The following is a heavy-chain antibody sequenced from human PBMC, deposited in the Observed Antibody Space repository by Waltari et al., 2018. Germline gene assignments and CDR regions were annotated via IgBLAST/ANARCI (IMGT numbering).Heavy chain of an antibody. Sequence: EVQLLESGGGLVQPGGSLRLSCAASGFTFSSYAMSWVRQAPGKGLEWVSVIYSGGSTYYADSVKGRFTSSRDKSKNTLYRKMNSLRAEDTAVYYCAKDQSVEWERSAETTEVGFNWFDPWGQGTLVTVSS. D-gene: IGHD1-26*01. J-gene: IGHJ5*02. CDR1: GFTFSSYA. CDR3: AKDQSVEWERSAETTEVGFNWFDP. V-gene: IGHV3-23*03. CDR2: IYSGGST.